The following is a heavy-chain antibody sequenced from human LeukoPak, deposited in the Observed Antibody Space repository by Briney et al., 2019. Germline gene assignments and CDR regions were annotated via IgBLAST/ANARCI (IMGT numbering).Heavy chain of an antibody. D-gene: IGHD6-19*01. Sequence: PSETLTLTCSVSGGSISTSSFYWAWIRQPPGKGLEWIGSIYNNGRAYYNPSLQSRVTISVDTSKNQFSLKLSSVTAADTAVFYCARLVWAGNGSGRCDYWGQGTLVIVSS. CDR3: ARLVWAGNGSGRCDY. CDR1: GGSISTSSFY. V-gene: IGHV4-39*01. J-gene: IGHJ4*02. CDR2: IYNNGRA.